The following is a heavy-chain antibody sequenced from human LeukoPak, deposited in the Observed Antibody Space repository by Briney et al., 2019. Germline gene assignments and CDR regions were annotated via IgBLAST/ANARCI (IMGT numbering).Heavy chain of an antibody. CDR1: GFTFSDYY. D-gene: IGHD6-19*01. CDR3: ARSPRHSSGSLEP. Sequence: GGSLRLSCAASGFTFSDYYMSWIRQAPGKGLEWVSYISSSGSTIYYADSVKGRFTISRDNAKNTLYLQMNSLRAEDTAVYYCARSPRHSSGSLEPWGQGTLVTVSS. CDR2: ISSSGSTI. V-gene: IGHV3-11*04. J-gene: IGHJ4*02.